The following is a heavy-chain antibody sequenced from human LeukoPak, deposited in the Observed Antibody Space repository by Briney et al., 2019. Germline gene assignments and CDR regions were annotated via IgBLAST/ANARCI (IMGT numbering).Heavy chain of an antibody. CDR1: GFTFSSYA. Sequence: GGSLRLSCAASGFTFSSYAMHWVRQAPGKGLEWVAVISYDGSNKYYADSVKGRFTISRDNAKNSFYLQMNSLRAEDTAVYYCARELTGFDSWGQGTLVTVSS. CDR3: ARELTGFDS. D-gene: IGHD3-9*01. CDR2: ISYDGSNK. V-gene: IGHV3-30-3*01. J-gene: IGHJ4*02.